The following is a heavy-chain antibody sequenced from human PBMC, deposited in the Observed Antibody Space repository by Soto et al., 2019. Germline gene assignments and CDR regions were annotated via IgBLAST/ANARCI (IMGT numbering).Heavy chain of an antibody. CDR2: ISYDGSNK. D-gene: IGHD3-22*01. CDR3: ARDSYLYYDSSGYYYGSPTPHFDY. Sequence: QVQLVESGGGVVQPGRSLRLSCAASGFTFSSYAMHWVRQAPGKGLEWVAVISYDGSNKYYADSVKGRFTISRDNSKNTLYLQMNSLRAEDTAVDYCARDSYLYYDSSGYYYGSPTPHFDYWGQGTLVTVSS. CDR1: GFTFSSYA. V-gene: IGHV3-30-3*01. J-gene: IGHJ4*02.